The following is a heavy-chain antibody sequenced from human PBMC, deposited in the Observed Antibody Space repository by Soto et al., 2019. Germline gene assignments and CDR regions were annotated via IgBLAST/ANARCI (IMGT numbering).Heavy chain of an antibody. J-gene: IGHJ5*02. CDR3: AANWFDP. CDR2: ISADGSQI. V-gene: IGHV3-74*01. CDR1: GFTFIAHS. Sequence: GGSLRLSCAASGFTFIAHSMHWVRQVPGKGLVWISRISADGSQITYADSVRGRFTISRDNAKNTLYLQMNSLRAEDTGLYSCAANWFDPWGQGTLVTVSS.